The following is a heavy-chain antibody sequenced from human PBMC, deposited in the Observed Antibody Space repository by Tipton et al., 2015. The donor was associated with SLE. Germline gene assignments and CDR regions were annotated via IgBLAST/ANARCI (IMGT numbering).Heavy chain of an antibody. CDR1: GGSISSYY. J-gene: IGHJ4*02. V-gene: IGHV4-59*01. D-gene: IGHD5-18*01. CDR2: IYYSGST. CDR3: ASQRGYSYGVDY. Sequence: TLSLTCTVSGGSISSYYWSWIRQPPGKGLEWIGYIYYSGSTNYNPSLKSRVTISVDTSKNQFSLKLSSVTAADTAAYYCASQRGYSYGVDYWGQGTLVTVSS.